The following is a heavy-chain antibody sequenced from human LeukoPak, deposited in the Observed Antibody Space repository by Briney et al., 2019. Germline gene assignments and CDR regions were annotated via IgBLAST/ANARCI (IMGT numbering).Heavy chain of an antibody. V-gene: IGHV1-3*01. CDR3: ATALGIVGATTRPNY. CDR2: INAGNGNT. CDR1: GYTFTSYA. D-gene: IGHD1-26*01. Sequence: ASVKVSCKASGYTFTSYAMHWVRQAPGQRLEWMGWINAGNGNTKYSQKFQGRVTITRDTSASTAYMELSSLRSEDTAVYYCATALGIVGATTRPNYWGQGTLVTVSS. J-gene: IGHJ4*02.